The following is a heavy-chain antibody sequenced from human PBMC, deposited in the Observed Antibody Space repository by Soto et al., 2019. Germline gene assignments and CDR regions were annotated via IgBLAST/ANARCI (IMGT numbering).Heavy chain of an antibody. CDR3: AKGLYYYDSSGYLHWFDP. Sequence: GGSPRLSCAASGLTFRTYAMSWVRQDPGKGLEWVSGISGSGGSKYYVDSVKGRFTISRDNSKNTLYLQMTSLRAEDTAVYYCAKGLYYYDSSGYLHWFDPWGQVTLVTVSS. CDR1: GLTFRTYA. CDR2: ISGSGGSK. D-gene: IGHD3-22*01. J-gene: IGHJ5*02. V-gene: IGHV3-23*01.